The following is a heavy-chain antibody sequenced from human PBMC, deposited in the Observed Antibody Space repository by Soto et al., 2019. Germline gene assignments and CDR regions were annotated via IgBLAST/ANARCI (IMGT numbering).Heavy chain of an antibody. CDR2: ITPILGIA. D-gene: IGHD2-8*01. CDR3: ARSNPAFDY. CDR1: GGTFSSYT. V-gene: IGHV1-69*02. J-gene: IGHJ4*02. Sequence: QVQLMQSGAEVKKPGSSVKVSCKVSGGTFSSYTISWVRQAPGQGLEWMGRITPILGIANYTQKFQGRVTITADKTTSTVYMEVSRLRSEDTAIYYCARSNPAFDYWGQGTLVTVSS.